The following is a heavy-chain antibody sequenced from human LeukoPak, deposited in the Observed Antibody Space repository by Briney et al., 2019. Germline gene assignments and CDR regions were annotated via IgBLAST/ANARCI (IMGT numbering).Heavy chain of an antibody. CDR3: ARNIVVVPAALVYYYYYMDV. D-gene: IGHD2-2*01. Sequence: ASVKVSCKASGYTFTSYGISWARQAPGQGLEWMGWISAYNGNTNYAQKLQGRVTMTTDTSTSTAYMELRSLRSDDTAVYYCARNIVVVPAALVYYYYYMDVWGKGTTVTVSS. CDR1: GYTFTSYG. CDR2: ISAYNGNT. V-gene: IGHV1-18*01. J-gene: IGHJ6*03.